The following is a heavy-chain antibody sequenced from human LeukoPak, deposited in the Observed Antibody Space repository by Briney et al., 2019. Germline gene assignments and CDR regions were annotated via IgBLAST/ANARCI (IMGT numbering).Heavy chain of an antibody. J-gene: IGHJ4*02. D-gene: IGHD3-10*01. CDR3: AREFDYGSGSYTY. CDR2: IIPIFGTA. CDR1: GGTFSSYA. V-gene: IGHV1-69*13. Sequence: EASVKVSCKASGGTFSSYAISWVRQAPGQGLEWMEGIIPIFGTANYAQKFQGRVTITADESTSTAYMELSSLRSEDTAVYYCAREFDYGSGSYTYWGQGTLVTVSS.